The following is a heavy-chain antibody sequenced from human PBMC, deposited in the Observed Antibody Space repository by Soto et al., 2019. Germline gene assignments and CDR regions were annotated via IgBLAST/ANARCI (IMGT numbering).Heavy chain of an antibody. D-gene: IGHD6-19*01. J-gene: IGHJ4*02. Sequence: QVQLVQSGAEVKKPGASVKVSCKASGYTFNSYGINWVRQAPGQGLEWMGWISAYNGDTNFAQKVQGRVTMTTDTGTTTAYMELRSLRSDDTAVYYCARSMPDSIGWEPSDYWGQGTLVTVSS. CDR1: GYTFNSYG. V-gene: IGHV1-18*01. CDR3: ARSMPDSIGWEPSDY. CDR2: ISAYNGDT.